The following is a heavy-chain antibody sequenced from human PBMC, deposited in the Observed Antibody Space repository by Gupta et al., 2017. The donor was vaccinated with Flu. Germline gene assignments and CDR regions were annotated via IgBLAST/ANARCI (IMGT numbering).Heavy chain of an antibody. CDR2: RSISGSI. CDR1: GASISSGTSY. J-gene: IGHJ6*02. V-gene: IGHV4-61*02. CDR3: ARSTAMVTQGYYYYGMDV. Sequence: QVQLQQSGPGLVKPSETLSLTCTVTGASISSGTSYCTWIRQPAGKGVEWIGRRSISGSIDYNPSLKSRLTISVDTSSNQFSLKLSSVTAADTAVYYCARSTAMVTQGYYYYGMDVWGQGTTVTVSS. D-gene: IGHD5-18*01.